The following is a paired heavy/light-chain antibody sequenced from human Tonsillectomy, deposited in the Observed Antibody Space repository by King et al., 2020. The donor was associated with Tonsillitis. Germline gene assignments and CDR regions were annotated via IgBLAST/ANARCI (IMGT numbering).Light chain of an antibody. V-gene: IGLV1-40*01. CDR2: GNN. CDR1: SSNIGAGYD. Sequence: QSVLTQPPSVSGAPGQRVTISCTGSSSNIGAGYDVHWYQQLPGTAPKLLIYGNNNRPSGVPDRFSGSKSGTSASLAITDLQAEDEADYYCQSYDSSLSAYVVFGGGTKLTVL. CDR3: QSYDSSLSAYVV. J-gene: IGLJ2*01.
Heavy chain of an antibody. CDR2: IYYSGST. V-gene: IGHV4-31*03. CDR3: ARALPHVDTAMVHRGYGFDI. D-gene: IGHD5-18*01. J-gene: IGHJ3*02. Sequence: QVQLQESGPGLVKPSQTLSLTCTVSGGSIRSGGYYWSWIRQHPGKGLEWIGYIYYSGSTYYNPSLKSRVSISVDTSKNQFSLKMRSVTAADTAVYYCARALPHVDTAMVHRGYGFDIWGQGTMVTVSS. CDR1: GGSIRSGGYY.